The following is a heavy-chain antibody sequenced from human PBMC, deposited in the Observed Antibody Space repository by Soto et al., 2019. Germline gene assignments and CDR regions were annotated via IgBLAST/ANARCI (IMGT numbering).Heavy chain of an antibody. CDR3: ARGTYYDFWSGFDY. V-gene: IGHV1-18*01. D-gene: IGHD3-3*01. Sequence: GASVTVSCKASGYTFTSYGISWVRQAPGQGLEWMGWISAYNGNTNYAQKLQGRVTMTTDTSTSTAYMELRSLRSDDTAVYYCARGTYYDFWSGFDYWGQGTLVTVSS. CDR2: ISAYNGNT. J-gene: IGHJ4*02. CDR1: GYTFTSYG.